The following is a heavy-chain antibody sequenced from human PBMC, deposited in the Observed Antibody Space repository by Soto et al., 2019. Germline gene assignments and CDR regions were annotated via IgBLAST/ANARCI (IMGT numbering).Heavy chain of an antibody. CDR1: GFSLSTSGVG. D-gene: IGHD3-10*01. Sequence: QITLKESGPTLVKPTQTLTLTCTFSGFSLSTSGVGVGWIRQPPGKALEWLALIYWDDDKRYSPSLKSRLTITKDTSKNQVVRTMTNMDPVDTATYYCAHRLDYYGSGKGAFDIWCQGTMVTVSS. J-gene: IGHJ3*02. V-gene: IGHV2-5*02. CDR3: AHRLDYYGSGKGAFDI. CDR2: IYWDDDK.